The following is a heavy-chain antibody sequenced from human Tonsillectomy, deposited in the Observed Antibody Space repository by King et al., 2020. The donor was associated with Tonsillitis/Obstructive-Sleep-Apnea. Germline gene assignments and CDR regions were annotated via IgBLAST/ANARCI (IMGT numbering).Heavy chain of an antibody. CDR1: GFTFSSYA. CDR3: AREEGVAPYWYFDI. Sequence: VQLVESGGGVVQPGRSLRLSCAASGFTFSSYAMHWVRQAPGKGLEWVAGISYDGSNKYYADSGKGRFTISRDNSMNTLYLQMNSLRAEDTAVYYCAREEGVAPYWYFDIWGRGTRVTVSS. D-gene: IGHD3-16*01. J-gene: IGHJ2*01. V-gene: IGHV3-30*01. CDR2: ISYDGSNK.